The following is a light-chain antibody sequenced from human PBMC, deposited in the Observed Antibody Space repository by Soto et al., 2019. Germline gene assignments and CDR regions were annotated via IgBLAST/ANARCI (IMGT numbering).Light chain of an antibody. V-gene: IGKV3-20*01. CDR2: GAS. CDR3: QQYSSSPPEFT. Sequence: EIVLTQSPGTVSLSPGERSTLSCRASQSVSSSYLAWYQQRPGQAARLLIFGASYRATGVPDRFSGSGSGTDFTLTISRLEPEDFAVYYCQQYSSSPPEFTFGPGTKVDSK. J-gene: IGKJ3*01. CDR1: QSVSSSY.